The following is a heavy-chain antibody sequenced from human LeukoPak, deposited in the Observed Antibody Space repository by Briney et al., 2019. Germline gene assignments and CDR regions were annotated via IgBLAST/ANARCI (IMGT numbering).Heavy chain of an antibody. D-gene: IGHD3-3*01. Sequence: SETLSLTCTVSGGSISSYYWSWIRQPPGKGLEWIGNIYHSGSTNYNPSLKSRVTISVDTSKNQFSLKLSSVTAADTAVYYCARGYDFWSVWGQGTLVTVSS. CDR2: IYHSGST. CDR3: ARGYDFWSV. J-gene: IGHJ4*02. V-gene: IGHV4-59*01. CDR1: GGSISSYY.